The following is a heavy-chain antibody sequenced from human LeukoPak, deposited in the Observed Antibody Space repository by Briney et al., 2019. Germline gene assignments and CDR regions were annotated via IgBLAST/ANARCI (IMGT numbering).Heavy chain of an antibody. J-gene: IGHJ3*02. CDR3: AKKDCSSTSCYSAFDI. Sequence: PGGSLRLSCTASGFSLSGHWMHWARQLPGKGLEWVSIISAGGAGTYYADSVKGRFTISRDNSKNTLYLQMNRLRVEDTAVYYCAKKDCSSTSCYSAFDIWGQGTMVTVSS. CDR1: GFSLSGHW. D-gene: IGHD2-2*02. CDR2: ISAGGAGT. V-gene: IGHV3-23*01.